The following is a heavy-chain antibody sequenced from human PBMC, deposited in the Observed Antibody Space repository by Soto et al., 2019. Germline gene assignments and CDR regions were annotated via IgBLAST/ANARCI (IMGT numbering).Heavy chain of an antibody. V-gene: IGHV4-61*08. J-gene: IGHJ4*02. CDR3: ARVGSSGSSPDY. D-gene: IGHD6-19*01. CDR1: VGSISSGGYS. Sequence: PSETPSIACAVSVGSISSGGYSWSWIRQPPGKGLEWIGYIFYSGSTNYNPSLRSRVTISVDTSKNQFSLKLSSVTTADTAMYYCARVGSSGSSPDYWGQGTLVTVSS. CDR2: IFYSGST.